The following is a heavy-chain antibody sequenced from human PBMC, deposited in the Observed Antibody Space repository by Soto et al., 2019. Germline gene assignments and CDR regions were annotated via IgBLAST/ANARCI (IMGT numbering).Heavy chain of an antibody. Sequence: GGSLRLSCAASGFTFSIYSMNWVRQAPGKGLEWVSSISSSSSYIYYADSVKGRFTISRDNAKNSLYLQMNSLRAEDTAVYYCARDSGSYCSGGSCRRFDYWGQGTLVTVSS. J-gene: IGHJ4*02. D-gene: IGHD2-15*01. CDR1: GFTFSIYS. CDR2: ISSSSSYI. CDR3: ARDSGSYCSGGSCRRFDY. V-gene: IGHV3-21*01.